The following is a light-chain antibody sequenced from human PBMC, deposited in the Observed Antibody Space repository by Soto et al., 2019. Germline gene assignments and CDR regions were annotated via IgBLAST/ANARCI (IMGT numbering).Light chain of an antibody. CDR1: QSLLDNSGHTY. Sequence: DIVMTQSPLSLPVTPGEPASISCRSGQSLLDNSGHTYLNWYLQKPGQSPHLLIYLASNRASGVPARFSGSGSGTYLTLNISRVEAEDVGVYYCMQYLHYPLNFGGGTTVEIK. CDR2: LAS. CDR3: MQYLHYPLN. V-gene: IGKV2-28*01. J-gene: IGKJ4*01.